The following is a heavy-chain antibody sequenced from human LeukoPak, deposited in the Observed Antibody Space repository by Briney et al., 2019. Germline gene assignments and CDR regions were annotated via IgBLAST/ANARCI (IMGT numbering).Heavy chain of an antibody. Sequence: PSETLSLTCTVSGGSISSGGYYWSWLRPHPGKGLEWIGYIYYSGSTYYHPSHKSRTSISVDTTNNQFSLKLSSVTAAEPALYYCARDHQDYDRSGDSDVFDVWGQGTMVTVSS. J-gene: IGHJ3*01. CDR2: IYYSGST. CDR1: GGSISSGGYY. V-gene: IGHV4-31*03. CDR3: ARDHQDYDRSGDSDVFDV. D-gene: IGHD3-22*01.